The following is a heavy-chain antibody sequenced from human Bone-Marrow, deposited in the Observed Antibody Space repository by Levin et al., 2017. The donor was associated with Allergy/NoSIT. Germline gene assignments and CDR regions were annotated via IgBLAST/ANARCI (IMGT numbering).Heavy chain of an antibody. Sequence: ETLSLTCAASGFVVTRNHMSWVRQAPGKGLEWLSVTYSGGTTYYRDSVKGRFTISRDNSKNTLYLQMNSLRAEDTAIYYCARDNYDTPGELDYWGQGTLVTVS. D-gene: IGHD3-9*01. CDR2: TYSGGTT. CDR3: ARDNYDTPGELDY. CDR1: GFVVTRNH. V-gene: IGHV3-53*01. J-gene: IGHJ4*02.